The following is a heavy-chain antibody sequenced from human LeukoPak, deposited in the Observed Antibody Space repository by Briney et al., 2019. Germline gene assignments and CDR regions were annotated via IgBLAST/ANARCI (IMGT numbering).Heavy chain of an antibody. CDR3: ARDSSSWFGFGY. J-gene: IGHJ4*02. CDR2: IYYSGNT. D-gene: IGHD3-10*01. CDR1: GGSISSSTYY. Sequence: PSETLSLTCTVSGGSISSSTYYWGWIRQPPGKGLEWIGNIYYSGNTYYNPSLKSRVAISVDTSKNQFSLQLNSVTPEDTAVYYCARDSSSWFGFGYWGQGTLVTVSS. V-gene: IGHV4-39*07.